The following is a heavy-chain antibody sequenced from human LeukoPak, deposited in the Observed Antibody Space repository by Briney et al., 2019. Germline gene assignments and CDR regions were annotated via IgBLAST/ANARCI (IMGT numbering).Heavy chain of an antibody. CDR1: GVTFSSYA. D-gene: IGHD3-9*01. CDR2: ISGSGGST. V-gene: IGHV3-23*01. CDR3: AIEGVDYDILTGYYTPLGY. J-gene: IGHJ4*02. Sequence: GGSLRLSCAASGVTFSSYAMSWVRQAPGKGLEWVSAISGSGGSTYYADSVKGRFTISRDNSKNTLYLQMNSLRAEDTAVYYCAIEGVDYDILTGYYTPLGYWGQGTLVTVSS.